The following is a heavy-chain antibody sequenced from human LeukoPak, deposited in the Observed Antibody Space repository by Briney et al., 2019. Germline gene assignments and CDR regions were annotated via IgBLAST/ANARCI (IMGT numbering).Heavy chain of an antibody. CDR3: ARGRGAAGNYYYYYMDV. Sequence: ASVKVSCKASGYTFTSYAMHWVRQAPGQRLEWMGWINAGNGNTKYSQEFQGRVTITRDTSASTAYMELSSLRSEDMAVYYCARGRGAAGNYYYYYMDVWGKGTTVTVSS. CDR1: GYTFTSYA. J-gene: IGHJ6*03. V-gene: IGHV1-3*03. D-gene: IGHD6-13*01. CDR2: INAGNGNT.